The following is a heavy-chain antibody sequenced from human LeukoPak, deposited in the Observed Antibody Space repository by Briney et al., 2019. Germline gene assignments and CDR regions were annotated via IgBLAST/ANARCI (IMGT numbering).Heavy chain of an antibody. Sequence: SEGLFLTCAVYGGSFSGFYWNWIRQPPGKGLEWIGEIDHSGCSNYNPSLKSRVTISVDRANNQFSPKLSSVTAADTAVYYCARLTDYDILTGYYDDAFDIWGQGTMVTVSS. J-gene: IGHJ3*02. CDR2: IDHSGCS. CDR1: GGSFSGFY. D-gene: IGHD3-9*01. V-gene: IGHV4-34*01. CDR3: ARLTDYDILTGYYDDAFDI.